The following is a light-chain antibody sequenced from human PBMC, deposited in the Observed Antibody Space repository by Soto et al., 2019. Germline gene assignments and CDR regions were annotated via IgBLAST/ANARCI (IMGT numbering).Light chain of an antibody. Sequence: QSALTQPASVSGSPGQSITISCTGTSSDVGYYNYVSWYQQYPGKAPKLLIYEVSHRPSGISNRFSGSESGNTASLTISGLQAEDDADYYCSSYTSSSTLVFGTGTKLTVL. CDR1: SSDVGYYNY. CDR3: SSYTSSSTLV. CDR2: EVS. V-gene: IGLV2-14*01. J-gene: IGLJ1*01.